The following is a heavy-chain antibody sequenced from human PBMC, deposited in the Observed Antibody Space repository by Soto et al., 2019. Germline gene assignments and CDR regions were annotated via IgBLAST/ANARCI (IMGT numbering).Heavy chain of an antibody. CDR1: GYSFTSCW. D-gene: IGHD6-6*01. V-gene: IGHV5-51*01. CDR2: IYPGDSDT. J-gene: IGHJ4*02. CDR3: ARHSSEGGIDN. Sequence: RGESLKIPCKGPGYSFTSCWIGWVRQMPGKGLEWMGIIYPGDSDTRYSPSFQGQVTISADKSISTAYLQWSSLKASDTAMYYCARHSSEGGIDNWGQETLVTMSS.